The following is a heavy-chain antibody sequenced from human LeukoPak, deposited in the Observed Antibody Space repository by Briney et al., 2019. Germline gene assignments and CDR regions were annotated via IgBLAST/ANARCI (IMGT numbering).Heavy chain of an antibody. J-gene: IGHJ4*02. D-gene: IGHD1-26*01. CDR3: ARPIVGASDY. CDR1: GFTFGSYT. Sequence: GGSLRLSCAASGFTFGSYTMNWVRQAPGKGLEWVSSISSNSSNIDYADSVKGRFTISSDNAKNSLYLQMNSLRAEDTAVYYCARPIVGASDYWGQGTLVTVSS. V-gene: IGHV3-21*01. CDR2: ISSNSSNI.